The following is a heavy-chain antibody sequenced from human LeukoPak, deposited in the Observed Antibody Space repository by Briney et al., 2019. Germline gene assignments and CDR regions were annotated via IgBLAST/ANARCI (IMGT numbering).Heavy chain of an antibody. CDR2: ISSSGSTI. V-gene: IGHV3-48*03. CDR1: GFTFSFHD. Sequence: PGGSLRLSCAASGFTFSFHDMNWVRQAPGKGLEWVSYISSSGSTIYYADSVKGRFTISRDNAKNSLYLQMNSLRAEDTAVYYCARDDYYDSSGYYDYWGQGTLVTVSS. J-gene: IGHJ4*02. CDR3: ARDDYYDSSGYYDY. D-gene: IGHD3-22*01.